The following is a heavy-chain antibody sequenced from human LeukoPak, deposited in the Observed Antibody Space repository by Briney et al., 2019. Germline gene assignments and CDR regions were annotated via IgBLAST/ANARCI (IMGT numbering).Heavy chain of an antibody. V-gene: IGHV4-34*01. CDR3: ARNYHDILTGYYTDY. J-gene: IGHJ4*02. CDR2: INHSGST. Sequence: SETLSLTCAVYGGSFSGYYWSWIRQPPGKGLEWIGEINHSGSTNYNLSLKSRVTISVDTSKNQFSLKLSSVTAADTAVYYCARNYHDILTGYYTDYWGQGTLVTVSS. CDR1: GGSFSGYY. D-gene: IGHD3-9*01.